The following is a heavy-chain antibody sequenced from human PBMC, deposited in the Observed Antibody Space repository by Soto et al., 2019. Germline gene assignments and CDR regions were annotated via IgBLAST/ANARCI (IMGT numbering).Heavy chain of an antibody. D-gene: IGHD4-17*01. J-gene: IGHJ4*02. Sequence: QVQLVESGGGVVQPGRSLRLSCEASGFTFSSYGMHWVRQAPGKGLEWVAVISYDGSNKYYADSVKGRFTMSRDNSKNTLYLQMNSLRAEGTAVYYCAKDRRDCGDYPDYWGQGTLVTVSS. CDR2: ISYDGSNK. V-gene: IGHV3-30*18. CDR1: GFTFSSYG. CDR3: AKDRRDCGDYPDY.